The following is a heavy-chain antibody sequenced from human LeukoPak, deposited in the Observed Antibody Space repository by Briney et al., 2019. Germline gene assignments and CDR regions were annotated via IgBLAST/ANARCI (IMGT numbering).Heavy chain of an antibody. CDR2: VYTTGST. Sequence: PSETLSLTCIVSGDSISRGSHYWSWIRQPAGKGLEWIGRVYTTGSTDYNPSLKRRVSISVDTSRNQFSLRVNSVTAADTALYYCARHAGYYDSSGYKDWGQGTLVTVSS. D-gene: IGHD3-22*01. CDR3: ARHAGYYDSSGYKD. CDR1: GDSISRGSHY. J-gene: IGHJ4*02. V-gene: IGHV4-61*02.